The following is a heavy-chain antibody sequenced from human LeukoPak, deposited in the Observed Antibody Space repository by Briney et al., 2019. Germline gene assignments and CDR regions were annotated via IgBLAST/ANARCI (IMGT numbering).Heavy chain of an antibody. Sequence: NPGGSLRLSCAASGFTFSSYSMNWVRQAPGKGLEWVSSISSSSSYIYYADSVKGRFTISRDNAKNSLYLQMNSLRAEDTAVYYCARDSTPYGDYPNFDYWGQGTLVTVSS. CDR1: GFTFSSYS. CDR3: ARDSTPYGDYPNFDY. J-gene: IGHJ4*02. V-gene: IGHV3-21*01. D-gene: IGHD4-17*01. CDR2: ISSSSSYI.